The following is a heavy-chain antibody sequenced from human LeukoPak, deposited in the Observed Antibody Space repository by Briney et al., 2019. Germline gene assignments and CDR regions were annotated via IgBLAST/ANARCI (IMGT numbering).Heavy chain of an antibody. CDR2: IKSKTDGGTT. J-gene: IGHJ4*02. V-gene: IGHV3-15*01. CDR3: TTFNWNEDYYFDY. Sequence: GGSLRLSCAASGFTFSNACMSWVRQAPGKGLEWVGRIKSKTDGGTTDYAAPVKGRFTISRDDSKNTLYLQMNSLKTEDTAVYYCTTFNWNEDYYFDYWGKETLVTVSS. CDR1: GFTFSNAC. D-gene: IGHD1-20*01.